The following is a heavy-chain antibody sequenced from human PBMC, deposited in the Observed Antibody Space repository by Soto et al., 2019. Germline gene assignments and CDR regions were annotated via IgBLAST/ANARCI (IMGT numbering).Heavy chain of an antibody. CDR3: ARSFESGSRWYYYYYGMDV. CDR2: IWYDGSNK. V-gene: IGHV3-33*01. D-gene: IGHD6-13*01. CDR1: GFTFSSYG. J-gene: IGHJ6*02. Sequence: GGSLRLSCAASGFTFSSYGMHWVRQAPGKGLEWLAVIWYDGSNKYYADSVKGRFTISRDNSKNTLYLQMNSLRAEDTAVYYCARSFESGSRWYYYYYGMDVWGQGTTVTVSS.